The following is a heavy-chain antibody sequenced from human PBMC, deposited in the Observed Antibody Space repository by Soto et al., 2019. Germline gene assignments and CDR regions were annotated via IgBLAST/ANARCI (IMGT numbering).Heavy chain of an antibody. J-gene: IGHJ4*02. Sequence: GGSLRLSCAASGFTFTRYSMNWVRQAPGEGLEWVSSISSTTNYIYYGDSMKSRFNISRDNAKNSLYLEMNSLRAEDTAVYYCARESEDLTSNFDYWGQGTLVTVSS. V-gene: IGHV3-21*06. CDR3: ARESEDLTSNFDY. CDR2: ISSTTNYI. CDR1: GFTFTRYS.